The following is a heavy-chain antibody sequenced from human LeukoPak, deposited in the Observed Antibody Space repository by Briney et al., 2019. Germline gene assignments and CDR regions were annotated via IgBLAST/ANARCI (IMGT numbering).Heavy chain of an antibody. CDR1: GFTFSSYS. CDR3: ATSRNVGEHAFDI. J-gene: IGHJ3*02. D-gene: IGHD3-10*02. V-gene: IGHV3-21*01. Sequence: PGGSLRLSCAASGFTFSSYSMNWVRQAPGKGREWVSVISSSSAFIYYADSVKGRFTISRDNAKNSLYLQMNSLRAEDTAVYYCATSRNVGEHAFDIWGQGTMVTVSS. CDR2: ISSSSAFI.